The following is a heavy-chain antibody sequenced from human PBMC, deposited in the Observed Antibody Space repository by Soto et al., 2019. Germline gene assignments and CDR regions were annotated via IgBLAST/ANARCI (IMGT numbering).Heavy chain of an antibody. CDR2: IYYSGST. Sequence: PSETLSLTCTVSGGSISSYYWSWIRQPPGKGLEWIGYIYYSGSTNYNPSLKSRVTISVDTSKNQFCLKLSSVTAADTAVYYCATRLYSSSSYTLDYWGQGTLVTVSS. J-gene: IGHJ4*02. CDR1: GGSISSYY. V-gene: IGHV4-59*01. D-gene: IGHD6-6*01. CDR3: ATRLYSSSSYTLDY.